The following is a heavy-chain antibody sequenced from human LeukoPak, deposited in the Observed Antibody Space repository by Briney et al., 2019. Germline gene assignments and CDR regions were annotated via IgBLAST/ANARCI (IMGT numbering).Heavy chain of an antibody. CDR3: ARAYRDSITMIVVVNRRWPTFDY. CDR2: IYYSGST. V-gene: IGHV4-31*03. J-gene: IGHJ4*02. Sequence: SETLSLTCTVSGGSISSGGYYWSWIRQHPGKGLEWIGYIYYSGSTNYNPSLKSRVTISVDTSKNQFSLKLSSVTAADTAVYYCARAYRDSITMIVVVNRRWPTFDYWGQGTLVTVSS. CDR1: GGSISSGGYY. D-gene: IGHD3-22*01.